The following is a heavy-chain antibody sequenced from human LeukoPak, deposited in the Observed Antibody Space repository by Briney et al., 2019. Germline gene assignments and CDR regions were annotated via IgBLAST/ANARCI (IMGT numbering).Heavy chain of an antibody. CDR1: GFTVSRNY. J-gene: IGHJ6*02. V-gene: IGHV3-53*01. CDR2: IYSGGST. Sequence: GGSLRLSCAASGFTVSRNYMNWVRQAPGKGLEWVSVIYSGGSTYYADSVKGRFTITRDNSKNTVYLQMNSLRAEDTAVYYCARDSETGTGWYYYGMDVWGQGTTVTVSS. D-gene: IGHD1-1*01. CDR3: ARDSETGTGWYYYGMDV.